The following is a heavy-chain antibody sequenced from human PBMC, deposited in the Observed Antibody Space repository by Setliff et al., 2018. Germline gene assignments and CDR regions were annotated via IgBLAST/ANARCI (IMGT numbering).Heavy chain of an antibody. CDR2: ISAYNGKT. CDR1: GYTLSNSI. J-gene: IGHJ4*02. D-gene: IGHD2-2*01. V-gene: IGHV1-18*01. Sequence: VASVKVSCKASGYTLSNSILSWVRQAPGQGLEWMGWISAYNGKTYYAPRLQGRVTMTTDTSTTTAYLELRSLTSDDTAVYYCSRLVRYCTQTSCQRASGDDYWGQGTLVTVSS. CDR3: SRLVRYCTQTSCQRASGDDY.